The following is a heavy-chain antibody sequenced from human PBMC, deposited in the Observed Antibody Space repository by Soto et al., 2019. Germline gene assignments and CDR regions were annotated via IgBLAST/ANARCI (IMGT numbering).Heavy chain of an antibody. Sequence: PSETLSLTCTVSGGSISSYYWSWIRQPPGKGLEWIGYIYYSESTNYNPSLKSRVNISVDTSKNQFSLKLSSVTAADTAVYYCARLQMYNWFDPWGQGTLVTVSS. CDR1: GGSISSYY. J-gene: IGHJ5*02. CDR2: IYYSEST. D-gene: IGHD4-4*01. CDR3: ARLQMYNWFDP. V-gene: IGHV4-59*01.